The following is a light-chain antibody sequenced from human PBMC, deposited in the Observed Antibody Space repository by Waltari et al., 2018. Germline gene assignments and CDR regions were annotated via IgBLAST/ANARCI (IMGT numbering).Light chain of an antibody. J-gene: IGKJ2*01. Sequence: DIQMTQSPSTLSASVGDRVTITCRARQSISTLLAWYQQKAGEAPKLLIDKASSLEAGVPSRFSSSGSGTALTLTISSLQPDDFATYYCQKYNTLYTFGQGTKLEIK. CDR2: KAS. CDR1: QSISTL. V-gene: IGKV1-5*03. CDR3: QKYNTLYT.